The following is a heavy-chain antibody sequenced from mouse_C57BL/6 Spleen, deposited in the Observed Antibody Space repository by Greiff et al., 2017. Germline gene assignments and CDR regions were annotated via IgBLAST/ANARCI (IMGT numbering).Heavy chain of an antibody. CDR1: GYAFSSYW. CDR2: IYPGDGDT. J-gene: IGHJ4*01. Sequence: QVQLQQSGAELVKPGASVKISCKASGYAFSSYWMNWVKQRPGKGLEWIGQIYPGDGDTNYNGKFKGKATLTADKSSSTAYMQLSSLTSEDSAVYFCARSGYYCSSSFYYAMDYWGQGTSLTVSS. V-gene: IGHV1-80*01. CDR3: ARSGYYCSSSFYYAMDY. D-gene: IGHD1-1*01.